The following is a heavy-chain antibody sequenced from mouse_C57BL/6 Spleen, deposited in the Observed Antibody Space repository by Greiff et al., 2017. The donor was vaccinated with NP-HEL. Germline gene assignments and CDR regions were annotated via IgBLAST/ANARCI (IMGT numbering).Heavy chain of an antibody. Sequence: EVQVVESGGDLVKPGGSLKLSCAASGFTFSSYGMSWVRQTPDKRLEWVATISSGGSYTYYPDSVKGRFTISRDNAKNTLYLQMSSLKSEDTAMYYCARHVWENFDYWGQGTTLTVSS. CDR2: ISSGGSYT. V-gene: IGHV5-6*01. J-gene: IGHJ2*01. CDR1: GFTFSSYG. CDR3: ARHVWENFDY. D-gene: IGHD4-1*01.